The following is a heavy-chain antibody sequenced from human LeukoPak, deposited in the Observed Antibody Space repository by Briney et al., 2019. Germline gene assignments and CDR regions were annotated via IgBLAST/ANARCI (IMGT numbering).Heavy chain of an antibody. J-gene: IGHJ4*02. V-gene: IGHV3-33*01. CDR3: ASDSASYCYD. CDR2: ISYDGSNE. Sequence: PGRCLSLALSPSGPTVVINGTRSVRQAPGKGLEWVAVISYDGSNEYYADSVKGRFTIYRDNSKNSLNLQMNSLRADDTAVYYCASDSASYCYDWCRGTLVTVSS. CDR1: GPTVVING.